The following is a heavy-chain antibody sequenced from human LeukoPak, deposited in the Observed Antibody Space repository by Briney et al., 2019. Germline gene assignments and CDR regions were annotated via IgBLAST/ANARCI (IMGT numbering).Heavy chain of an antibody. CDR2: INPNSGGT. D-gene: IGHD6-19*01. Sequence: ASVKVSCKASGYTFTGYYMHWVRQAPGQRLEWMGWINPNSGGTNYAQKFQGRVTMTRDTSISTAYMELSRLRSDDTAVYYCARDRGIAVAGRDYWGQGTLVTVSS. J-gene: IGHJ4*02. CDR1: GYTFTGYY. V-gene: IGHV1-2*02. CDR3: ARDRGIAVAGRDY.